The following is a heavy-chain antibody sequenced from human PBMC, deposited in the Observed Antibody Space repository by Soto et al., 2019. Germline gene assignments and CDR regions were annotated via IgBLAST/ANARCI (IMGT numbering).Heavy chain of an antibody. J-gene: IGHJ6*02. CDR2: IYDSGTT. Sequence: QLQLQESGSGLVKPSQTLSLTCAVSGGSISSGGYSWTWIRQPPGKGLEWMGYIYDSGTTYYNPSLKSRVTISVDRSKNQFSLKLSSVTAADTAVYYCARAHYGDYGYGMDVWGQGTTVTVSS. V-gene: IGHV4-30-2*01. CDR1: GGSISSGGYS. D-gene: IGHD4-17*01. CDR3: ARAHYGDYGYGMDV.